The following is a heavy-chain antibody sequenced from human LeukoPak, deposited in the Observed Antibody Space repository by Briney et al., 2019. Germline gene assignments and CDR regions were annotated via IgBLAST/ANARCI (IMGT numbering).Heavy chain of an antibody. CDR1: GFTFDDYA. Sequence: GGSLRLSCAASGFTFDDYAMHWVRQAPGKGLEWVSGINWNGGSTGYADSVKGRFTISRDNAKNSLYLQMNSLRAEDTALYHCARSSGGQWLGDFDYWGQGTLVTVSS. CDR3: ARSSGGQWLGDFDY. J-gene: IGHJ4*02. V-gene: IGHV3-20*01. D-gene: IGHD6-19*01. CDR2: INWNGGST.